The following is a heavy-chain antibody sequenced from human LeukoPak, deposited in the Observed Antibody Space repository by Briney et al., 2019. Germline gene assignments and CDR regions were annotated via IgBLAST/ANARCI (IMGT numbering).Heavy chain of an antibody. D-gene: IGHD3-10*01. CDR1: GFTFDDYA. CDR2: ISWNSGST. Sequence: GGSLRLSCAASGFTFDDYAMHWVRQAPGKGLEWVSGISWNSGSTGYADSVKGRFTISRDSAKNSLYLQMNSLTAEDTALYYCAKGWGTYFGSGSFDYWGQGSLVTVSS. V-gene: IGHV3-9*01. CDR3: AKGWGTYFGSGSFDY. J-gene: IGHJ4*02.